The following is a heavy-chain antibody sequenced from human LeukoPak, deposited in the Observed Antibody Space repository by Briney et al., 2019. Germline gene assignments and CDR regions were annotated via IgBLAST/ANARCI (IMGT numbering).Heavy chain of an antibody. CDR3: AKARSLDYDFWSGLSQQPDY. CDR1: GFTFSSYG. CDR2: ISGSGGST. D-gene: IGHD3-3*01. Sequence: GGSLRLSCAASGFTFSSYGMSWVRQAPGKGLEWVSAISGSGGSTYYADSVKGRFTISRDNSKNTLYLQMTSQRAEDTAVYYCAKARSLDYDFWSGLSQQPDYWGQGTLVTVSS. V-gene: IGHV3-23*01. J-gene: IGHJ4*02.